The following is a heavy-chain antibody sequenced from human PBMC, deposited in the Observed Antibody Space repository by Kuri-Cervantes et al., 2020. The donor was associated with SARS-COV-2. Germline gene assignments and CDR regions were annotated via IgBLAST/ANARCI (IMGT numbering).Heavy chain of an antibody. D-gene: IGHD3-3*01. Sequence: GESLKISCAASGFTFSDYYMSWIRQAPGKGLEWVSYISSSGSTIHYADSVKGQFTISRDNAKNSLYLQMNSLRAEDTAVYYCARRLEYDFWSGPLDAFDIWGQGTMVTVSS. V-gene: IGHV3-11*04. CDR1: GFTFSDYY. CDR3: ARRLEYDFWSGPLDAFDI. CDR2: ISSSGSTI. J-gene: IGHJ3*02.